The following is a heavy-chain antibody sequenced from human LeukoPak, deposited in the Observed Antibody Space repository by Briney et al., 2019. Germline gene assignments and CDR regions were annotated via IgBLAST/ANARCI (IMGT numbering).Heavy chain of an antibody. V-gene: IGHV3-30*18. D-gene: IGHD5-24*01. CDR1: GFTFSCCG. J-gene: IGHJ4*02. Sequence: PGGSLRLSCATSGFTFSCCGMHWVRQASGKGLEWVAAISSSDGNSKYYADSVKGRFTISRDNSKNTVYLQMNSLRDEDTAVYYCAQAWRWLQLNCWGQGTLVTVSS. CDR3: AQAWRWLQLNC. CDR2: ISSSDGNSK.